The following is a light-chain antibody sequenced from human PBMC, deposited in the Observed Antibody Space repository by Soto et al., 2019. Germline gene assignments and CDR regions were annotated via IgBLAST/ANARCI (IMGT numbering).Light chain of an antibody. V-gene: IGLV2-14*01. Sequence: LTPPASLSVSPGRFITISCTGTSSDVGGYNYVSWYQQHPGKAPKLMIYEVSNRPSGVSNRFSGSKSGNTASLTISGLQAEDEADYYCSSYTSSSTYVFGTGTKVTV. J-gene: IGLJ1*01. CDR3: SSYTSSSTYV. CDR1: SSDVGGYNY. CDR2: EVS.